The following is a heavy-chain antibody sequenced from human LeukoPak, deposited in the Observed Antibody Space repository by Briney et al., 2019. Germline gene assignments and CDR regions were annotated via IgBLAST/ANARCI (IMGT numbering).Heavy chain of an antibody. CDR2: IYYSGST. V-gene: IGHV4-39*01. CDR1: GGSISSSSYY. D-gene: IGHD1-1*01. Sequence: SETLSLTCTVSGGSISSSSYYWGWIRQPPGKGLEWIGSIYYSGSTYYNPSLKSRVTISVDTSKNQFSLKLSSVTAADTAVYYCARQYNWNDGDYYYYMDVWGKGTTVTASS. J-gene: IGHJ6*03. CDR3: ARQYNWNDGDYYYYMDV.